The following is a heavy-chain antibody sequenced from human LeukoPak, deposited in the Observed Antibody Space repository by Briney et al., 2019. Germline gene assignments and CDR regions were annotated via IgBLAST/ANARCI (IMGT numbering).Heavy chain of an antibody. V-gene: IGHV3-48*03. CDR3: ARNAANDY. CDR2: IYGSGSPI. D-gene: IGHD2-15*01. J-gene: IGHJ4*02. Sequence: GGSLRLSCAASGFSFSSYEMNWVRQAPGKGLEWVSYIYGSGSPIYYADSVKGRFTISRDNAKNSLYPQMNSLRAEDTAVYYCARNAANDYWGQGTLVTVSS. CDR1: GFSFSSYE.